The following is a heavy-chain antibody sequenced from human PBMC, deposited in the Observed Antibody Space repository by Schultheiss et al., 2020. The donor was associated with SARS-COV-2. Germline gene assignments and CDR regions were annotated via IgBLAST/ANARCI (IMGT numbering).Heavy chain of an antibody. D-gene: IGHD3/OR15-3a*01. J-gene: IGHJ4*02. CDR1: GFTFSSYG. V-gene: IGHV3-33*08. CDR2: IWYDGSNK. Sequence: GESLKISCAASGFTFSSYGMHWVRQAPGKGLEWVAVIWYDGSNKYYADSVKGRFTISRDNSKNTLYLQMDSLRAEDTAVYYCARDGLVKENLGDFDHWGQGTLVTVSS. CDR3: ARDGLVKENLGDFDH.